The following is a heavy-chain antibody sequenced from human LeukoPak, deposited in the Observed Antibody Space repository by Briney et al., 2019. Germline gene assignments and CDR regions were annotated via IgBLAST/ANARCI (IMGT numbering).Heavy chain of an antibody. J-gene: IGHJ5*02. V-gene: IGHV1-69*05. D-gene: IGHD5-18*01. Sequence: GASVKVSCKASGGTFSSYAISWVRQAPGRGLEWMGRIIPIFGTANYAQKFQGRVTITTDESTSTAYMELSSLRSEDTAVYYCARVFREYSYGNAWFDPWGQGTLVTVSS. CDR1: GGTFSSYA. CDR3: ARVFREYSYGNAWFDP. CDR2: IIPIFGTA.